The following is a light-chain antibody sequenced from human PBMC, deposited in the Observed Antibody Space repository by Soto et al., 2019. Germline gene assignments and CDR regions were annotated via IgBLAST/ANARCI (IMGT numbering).Light chain of an antibody. CDR2: DAS. Sequence: IVLTQSPATVSLSPWGRLTLSCRASQSISNYLAWYQQTPGQAPRLLISDASNRATGVPARFSGSGSGTDFTLTISTLEPEDFAVYYCLHRSDWRPITFGQGTRLEIK. CDR3: LHRSDWRPIT. CDR1: QSISNY. V-gene: IGKV3-11*01. J-gene: IGKJ5*01.